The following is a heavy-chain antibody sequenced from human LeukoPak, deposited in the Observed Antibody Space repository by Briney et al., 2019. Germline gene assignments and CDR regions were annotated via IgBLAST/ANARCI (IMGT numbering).Heavy chain of an antibody. CDR3: ARDRVQFNY. CDR1: GGSISSYY. J-gene: IGHJ4*02. Sequence: PSETLSLTCTVSGGSISSYYWSWIRQPPGKGLEWIGYIYYSGSTNYNPSLKSRVTISVDTSKNQFSLKLSSVTAADTAVYYCARDRVQFNYWGPGTLVTVSS. V-gene: IGHV4-59*01. CDR2: IYYSGST. D-gene: IGHD1-1*01.